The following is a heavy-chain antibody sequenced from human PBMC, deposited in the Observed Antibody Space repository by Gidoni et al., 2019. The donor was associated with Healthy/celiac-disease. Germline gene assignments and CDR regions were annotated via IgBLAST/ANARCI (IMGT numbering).Heavy chain of an antibody. D-gene: IGHD6-19*01. Sequence: QLQLQESGPGLVKPSETLSLTCTVSGGSISSRSYYWGWIRQPPGKGLEWIGSIYYRWSTHYNPSLKRRVTISVDKSKNQFSLKLSSVTAADTAVYYCARSIAVAGTVFDYWGQGTLVTVSS. V-gene: IGHV4-39*01. J-gene: IGHJ4*02. CDR3: ARSIAVAGTVFDY. CDR2: IYYRWST. CDR1: GGSISSRSYY.